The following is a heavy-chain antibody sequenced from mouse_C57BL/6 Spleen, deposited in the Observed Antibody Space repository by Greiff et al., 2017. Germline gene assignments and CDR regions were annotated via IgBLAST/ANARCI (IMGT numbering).Heavy chain of an antibody. CDR1: GYTFTDYY. CDR2: INPNNGGT. D-gene: IGHD1-1*01. J-gene: IGHJ2*01. CDR3: ARAGTTVVATGFDY. V-gene: IGHV1-26*01. Sequence: EVQLQQSGPELVKPGASVKISCKASGYTFTDYYMNWVKQSHGKSLEWIGDINPNNGGTSYNQKFKGKATLTVDKSSSTAYMELRSLTSEDSAVYYGARAGTTVVATGFDYWGQGTTLTVSA.